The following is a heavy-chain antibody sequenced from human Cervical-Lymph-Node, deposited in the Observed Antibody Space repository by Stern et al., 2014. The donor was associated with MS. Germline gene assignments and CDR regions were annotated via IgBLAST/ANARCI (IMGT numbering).Heavy chain of an antibody. J-gene: IGHJ6*02. CDR3: ARPAPAAILPYYYYGMDV. CDR2: INTNTGNP. D-gene: IGHD2-2*02. Sequence: VQLEESGSELKKPGASVEVSCKASGYTFTSYAMNWVRQAPGQGLEWMGWINTNTGNPTYAQGFTGRFVFSLDTSVSTAYLQISSLKAEDTAVYYCARPAPAAILPYYYYGMDVWGQGTTVTVSS. CDR1: GYTFTSYA. V-gene: IGHV7-4-1*02.